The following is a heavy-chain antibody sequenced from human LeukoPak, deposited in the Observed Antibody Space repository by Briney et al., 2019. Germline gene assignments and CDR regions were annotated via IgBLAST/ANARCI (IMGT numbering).Heavy chain of an antibody. CDR1: GGSISNGGYY. Sequence: SETLSLTCTVYGGSISNGGYYWSWIRQLPGTGLECIGSIYHSGHTYYNPPLRSRVTMQLDTSKKQFSLRLSSVTAADTAVYYCARLLYYDFYMDVWGKGATVTVSS. CDR3: ARLLYYDFYMDV. D-gene: IGHD2-15*01. V-gene: IGHV4-31*03. J-gene: IGHJ6*03. CDR2: IYHSGHT.